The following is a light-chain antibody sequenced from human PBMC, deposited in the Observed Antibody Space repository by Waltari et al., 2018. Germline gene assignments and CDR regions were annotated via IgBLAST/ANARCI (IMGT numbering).Light chain of an antibody. CDR3: QQYNSYSPYT. Sequence: DIQMTQSPSSLSASVGDRVTITCQASQDISNYLNWYQQKPGKAPKLLIYDASNLETGVPSRFSGSGSGTNFTFTISSLQPEDIATYYCQQYNSYSPYTFAQGTKLEIK. CDR1: QDISNY. J-gene: IGKJ2*01. CDR2: DAS. V-gene: IGKV1-33*01.